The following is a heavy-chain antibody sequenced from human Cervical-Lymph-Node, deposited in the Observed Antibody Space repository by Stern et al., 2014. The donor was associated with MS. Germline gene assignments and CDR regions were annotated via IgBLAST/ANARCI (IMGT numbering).Heavy chain of an antibody. CDR2: INGGSGST. D-gene: IGHD4-11*01. V-gene: IGHV1-3*01. Sequence: QVQLVQSGAEVKKPGAYMTVSCKTSGYNFIDHAIHWVRQAPGQRLEWMGWINGGSGSTKYSQKFQGRVSFTRDRAASAAYMDLSSLRPDDTAVYYCARQPDYSDFLDYWGQGTLVTVSS. CDR3: ARQPDYSDFLDY. J-gene: IGHJ4*02. CDR1: GYNFIDHA.